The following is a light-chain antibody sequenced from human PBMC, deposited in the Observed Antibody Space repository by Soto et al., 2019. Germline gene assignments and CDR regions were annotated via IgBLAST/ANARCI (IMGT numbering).Light chain of an antibody. CDR1: SSDVGGYNH. V-gene: IGLV2-14*01. J-gene: IGLJ7*01. CDR3: TSYTSSSTLV. CDR2: EVS. Sequence: QSALTQPASVSGSPGQSITISCTGTSSDVGGYNHVSWYQHHPGKAPKLILYEVSNRPSGVSNRFSGSKSGDTASLIISGLQAEDEADYYCTSYTSSSTLVFGGGTQLTVL.